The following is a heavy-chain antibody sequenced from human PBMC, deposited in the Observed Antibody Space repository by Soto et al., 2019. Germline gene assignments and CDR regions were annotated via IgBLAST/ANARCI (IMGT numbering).Heavy chain of an antibody. Sequence: QVQLVESGGGVVQPVRSLRLSCAASGFTFSSYAMHWVRQAPGKGLEWVAVISYDGSNKYYADSVKGRFTISRDNSKNTLYLQMNSLRAEDTAVYYCAREEDIVATIDYWGQGTLVTVSS. CDR3: AREEDIVATIDY. CDR2: ISYDGSNK. V-gene: IGHV3-30-3*01. D-gene: IGHD5-12*01. J-gene: IGHJ4*02. CDR1: GFTFSSYA.